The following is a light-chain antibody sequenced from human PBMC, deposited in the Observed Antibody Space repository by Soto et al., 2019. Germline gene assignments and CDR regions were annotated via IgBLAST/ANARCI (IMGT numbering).Light chain of an antibody. CDR3: QQRSNWPLT. V-gene: IGKV3-11*01. Sequence: EVVLTQSPGTLSLSPGERATLSRRASQSISSDLAWYQQKPGQAPRLLISGASTRATGIPDRFSGSGSGTDFTLTISSLEPEDFALYYCQQRSNWPLTFGGGTKVDIK. CDR2: GAS. CDR1: QSISSD. J-gene: IGKJ4*01.